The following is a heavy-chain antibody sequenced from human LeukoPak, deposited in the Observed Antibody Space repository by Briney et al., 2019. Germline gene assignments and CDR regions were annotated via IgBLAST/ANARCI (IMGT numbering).Heavy chain of an antibody. Sequence: GGSLRLACAASRFTFSNYAMTWVRQTPGKGLEWVSAISASAGTTYYADSVKGRFTISRDNSKNTLSLQMNSLRSDDTALYYCAKGGSSWSYYFDYWGQGTLVTVSS. CDR3: AKGGSSWSYYFDY. D-gene: IGHD6-13*01. J-gene: IGHJ4*02. CDR2: ISASAGTT. CDR1: RFTFSNYA. V-gene: IGHV3-23*01.